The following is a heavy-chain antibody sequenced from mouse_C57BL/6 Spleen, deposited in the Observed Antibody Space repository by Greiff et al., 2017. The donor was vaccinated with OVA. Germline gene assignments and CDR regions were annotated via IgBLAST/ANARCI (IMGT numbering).Heavy chain of an antibody. V-gene: IGHV2-6*03. J-gene: IGHJ1*03. CDR1: GFSLTSYG. CDR2: IWSDGST. D-gene: IGHD2-2*01. Sequence: VQLQQSGPGPVAPSQSLSIPCTVSGFSLTSYGVHWVRQPPGKGLEWLVVIWSDGSTTYNSALKSRLSISKDNSKSQVFLKMNSLQTDDTAMYYCARGYGYDDWYFDVWGTGTTVTVSS. CDR3: ARGYGYDDWYFDV.